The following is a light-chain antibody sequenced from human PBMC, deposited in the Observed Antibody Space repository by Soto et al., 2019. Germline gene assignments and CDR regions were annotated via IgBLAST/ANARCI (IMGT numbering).Light chain of an antibody. V-gene: IGKV1-5*01. Sequence: DIQMTQSPSTLSASVGERVTITCRASQSISSWLAWYQQKPGKAPKLLIYDASSLESGVPSRFSGSGSGTEFTLTISSLQPDDFATYYCQQYNSILGTFGQGTKVEIK. CDR1: QSISSW. J-gene: IGKJ1*01. CDR2: DAS. CDR3: QQYNSILGT.